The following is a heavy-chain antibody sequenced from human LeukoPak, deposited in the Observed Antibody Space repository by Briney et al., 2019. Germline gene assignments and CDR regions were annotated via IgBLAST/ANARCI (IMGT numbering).Heavy chain of an antibody. CDR2: ISSSSSYI. J-gene: IGHJ3*02. CDR1: GFTFSSYS. D-gene: IGHD5-24*01. Sequence: PGGSLRLSCAASGFTFSSYSMNWVRQAPGKGLEWVSSISSSSSYIYYADSVKGRFTISRDNAKNSLYLQMNSLRAEDTAVYYCARDHVEMATIAAFDIWGQGTMVTVSS. V-gene: IGHV3-21*01. CDR3: ARDHVEMATIAAFDI.